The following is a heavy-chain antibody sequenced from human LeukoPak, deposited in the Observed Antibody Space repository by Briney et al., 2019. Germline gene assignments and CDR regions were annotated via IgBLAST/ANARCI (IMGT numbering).Heavy chain of an antibody. CDR3: ARGCSSTSCWNWFDP. V-gene: IGHV4-59*01. J-gene: IGHJ5*02. Sequence: PSETLSLTCTVSGGSISSYYWSWLRQPPGKGLEWIGYIYYSGSTNYNPSLKSRVTISVDTSKNQFSLKLSSVTAADTAVYYWARGCSSTSCWNWFDPWGQGTLVTVSS. D-gene: IGHD2-2*01. CDR1: GGSISSYY. CDR2: IYYSGST.